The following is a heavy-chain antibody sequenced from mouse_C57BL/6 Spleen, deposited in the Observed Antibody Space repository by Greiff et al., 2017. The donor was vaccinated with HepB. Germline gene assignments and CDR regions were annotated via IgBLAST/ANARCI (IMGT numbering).Heavy chain of an antibody. Sequence: EVQRVESGAELVRPGASVKLSCTASGFNIKDDYMHWVKQRPEQGLEWIGWIDPENGDTEYASKFQGKATITADTSSNTAYLQLSSLTSEDTAVYYCTPTLTGTIDYWGQGTTLTVSS. V-gene: IGHV14-4*01. CDR3: TPTLTGTIDY. CDR2: IDPENGDT. D-gene: IGHD4-1*01. J-gene: IGHJ2*01. CDR1: GFNIKDDY.